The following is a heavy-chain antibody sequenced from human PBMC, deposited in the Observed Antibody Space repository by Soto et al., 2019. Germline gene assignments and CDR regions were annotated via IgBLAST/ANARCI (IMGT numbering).Heavy chain of an antibody. CDR2: IYPGDSDT. V-gene: IGHV5-51*01. D-gene: IGHD6-13*01. J-gene: IGHJ6*02. CDR1: GYSFTSYW. CDR3: ARQYSSSWSYYYGMDV. Sequence: PGESLKISCKGSGYSFTSYWIGWVRQMPGKGLESMGIIYPGDSDTRYSPSFQGQVTISADKSISTAYLQWSSLKASDTAMYYCARQYSSSWSYYYGMDVWGQGTTVTSP.